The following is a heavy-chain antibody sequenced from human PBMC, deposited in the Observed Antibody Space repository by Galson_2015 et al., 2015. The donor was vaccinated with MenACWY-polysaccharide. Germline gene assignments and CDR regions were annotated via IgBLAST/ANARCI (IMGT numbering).Heavy chain of an antibody. D-gene: IGHD5-12*01. CDR3: ARVQSEAGDSGDWN. CDR2: INADGSRT. V-gene: IGHV3-74*01. J-gene: IGHJ4*02. CDR1: GFTFSSYW. Sequence: SLRLSCAASGFTFSSYWMHWVRQAPGKGLVWVSRINADGSRTNYADSVKGRFTISRDNAKNTLYLQMSSLRAEDTAIYYCARVQSEAGDSGDWNWGQGTLVTVSP.